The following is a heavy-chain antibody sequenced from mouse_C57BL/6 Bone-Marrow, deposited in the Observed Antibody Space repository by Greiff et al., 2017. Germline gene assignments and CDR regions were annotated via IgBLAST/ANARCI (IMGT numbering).Heavy chain of an antibody. CDR3: AKGKNYLDY. CDR2: IWGDVST. CDR1: GFSLTSYG. J-gene: IGHJ2*01. Sequence: LVESGPGLVAPSQSLSITFTVSGFSLTSYGVSWVRHPPGTGLAWLGVIWGDVSTHYHSALISRLSISKDNSKSQVCLKLNSLQTDDTATYYCAKGKNYLDYWGKGTTLTVSS. V-gene: IGHV2-3*01.